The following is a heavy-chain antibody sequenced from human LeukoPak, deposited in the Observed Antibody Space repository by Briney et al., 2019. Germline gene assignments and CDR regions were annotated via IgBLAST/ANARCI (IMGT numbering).Heavy chain of an antibody. J-gene: IGHJ4*02. CDR1: GFTFSNYC. CDR3: AKEYTPSSPLGELDS. V-gene: IGHV3-30*02. CDR2: IRHDEANS. Sequence: PGGSLRLSCEASGFTFSNYCMSWVRQAPGKGLEWVAVIRHDEANSFYADSVQGRFTISRDTSKKLLYLQMNSLRVEDTAVYYCAKEYTPSSPLGELDSWGQGTLVTVSS. D-gene: IGHD6-6*01.